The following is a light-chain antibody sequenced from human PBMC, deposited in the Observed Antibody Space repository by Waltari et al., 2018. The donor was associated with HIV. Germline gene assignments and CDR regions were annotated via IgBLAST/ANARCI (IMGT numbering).Light chain of an antibody. Sequence: QSVLTQSPSASGTPGQRVTIFCSGTRPNIETNPLHWYQHIPGTAPKLLIYSDNQRPSGVPDRFSASKSGTSGSLAISGLQSGDEAAYYCAAWDDRLHGWVFGGGTKLTVL. V-gene: IGLV1-44*01. J-gene: IGLJ3*02. CDR3: AAWDDRLHGWV. CDR2: SDN. CDR1: RPNIETNP.